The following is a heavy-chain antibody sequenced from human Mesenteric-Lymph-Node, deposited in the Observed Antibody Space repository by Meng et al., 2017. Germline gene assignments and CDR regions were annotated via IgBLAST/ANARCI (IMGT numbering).Heavy chain of an antibody. Sequence: QRHGCAPGSVHRPVTHPRTSTAFAASTKTSTSIRCGILAPPGRGLGWTSSVYYTRTKYYTPSLESRVSISIDKSKNKFSLKVTTVTAEDTAVYYCARVSIVRGLSGWFDPWGQGILVTVSS. CDR3: ARVSIVRGLSGWFDP. CDR2: VYYTRTK. J-gene: IGHJ5*02. D-gene: IGHD3-10*01. V-gene: IGHV4-39*07. CDR1: AASTKTSTSI.